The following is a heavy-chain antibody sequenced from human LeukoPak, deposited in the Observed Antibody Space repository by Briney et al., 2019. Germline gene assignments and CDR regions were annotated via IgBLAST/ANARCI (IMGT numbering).Heavy chain of an antibody. Sequence: GGSLRLSCAASGFTFSSYAMSWVRQTPGKGLEWVSTICDTGRNTYYADSVRGRLTISRDNPKNTLYLQMNNLRAEDTAVYFCAKDQFKTVATIDYWGQGTLVAVSS. CDR3: AKDQFKTVATIDY. V-gene: IGHV3-23*01. J-gene: IGHJ4*02. D-gene: IGHD5-24*01. CDR1: GFTFSSYA. CDR2: ICDTGRNT.